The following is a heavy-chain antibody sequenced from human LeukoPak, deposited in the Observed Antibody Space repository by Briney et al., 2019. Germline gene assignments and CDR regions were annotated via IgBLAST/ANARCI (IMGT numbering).Heavy chain of an antibody. Sequence: GGSLRLSCATSGFTFYSYDIHWVRQAPGKGLESLAVISPHGYGHYADSVKGRFTVSRDNSKNTVYLQMNSLRADDSAMYYCAKGGGISKNPLDPWGAGTLVTVSS. CDR1: GFTFYSYD. CDR2: ISPHGYG. J-gene: IGHJ5*02. D-gene: IGHD4-23*01. CDR3: AKGGGISKNPLDP. V-gene: IGHV3-30*18.